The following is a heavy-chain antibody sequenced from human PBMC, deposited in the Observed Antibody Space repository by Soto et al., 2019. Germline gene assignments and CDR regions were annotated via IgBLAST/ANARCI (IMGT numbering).Heavy chain of an antibody. CDR3: ARQRRGGYWFDP. Sequence: SETLSLTCAVSCVSVTNGDYYWTWMGQSPGKGLEWIGNIYYTETTNYNPSLNSRLSISIDTSRNQFSLQLTSVTAADTAIYYCARQRRGGYWFDPWGQGTLVTVSS. J-gene: IGHJ5*02. CDR2: IYYTETT. CDR1: CVSVTNGDYY. V-gene: IGHV4-30-4*01.